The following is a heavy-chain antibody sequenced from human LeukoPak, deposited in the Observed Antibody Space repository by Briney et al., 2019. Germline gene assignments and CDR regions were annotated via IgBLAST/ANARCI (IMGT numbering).Heavy chain of an antibody. CDR2: IYYSGST. J-gene: IGHJ6*02. CDR1: GGSISSYY. V-gene: IGHV4-59*01. CDR3: ARGRYSYGYRYYYYGMDV. D-gene: IGHD5-18*01. Sequence: PSETVSLTCTVSGGSISSYYWSWLRQPPGTGLEWIGYIYYSGSTNYNPSLKSRVTISVDTSKNQFSLKLSSVTAADTAVYYCARGRYSYGYRYYYYGMDVWGQGTTVTVSS.